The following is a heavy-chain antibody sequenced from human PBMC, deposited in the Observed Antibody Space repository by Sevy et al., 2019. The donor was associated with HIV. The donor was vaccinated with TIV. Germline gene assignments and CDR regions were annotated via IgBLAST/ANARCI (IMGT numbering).Heavy chain of an antibody. CDR3: ARAYCSGGRCYSLAY. Sequence: ASVKVSCKFSGYTFNTYRLTWVRQAPGQGLEWMGWISPHNGDTNYAQKLQGRVTMITDTSTSTAYMELRSLRSDDTAVYYCARAYCSGGRCYSLAYWGQGTLVTVSS. V-gene: IGHV1-18*01. CDR1: GYTFNTYR. D-gene: IGHD2-15*01. J-gene: IGHJ4*02. CDR2: ISPHNGDT.